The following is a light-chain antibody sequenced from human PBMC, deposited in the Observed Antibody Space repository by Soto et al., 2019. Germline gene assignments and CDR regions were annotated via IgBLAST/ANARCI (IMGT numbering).Light chain of an antibody. V-gene: IGKV3-15*01. CDR2: GAS. Sequence: EIVMTQSPATLSVSPGERATLSCRASQSVSSNFAWYQQKPGQAPRLLIYGASTRATAIPARFSGSGSGTEFTLTISSLQSEDFAVYYCQHYNNWPITFGPGTKVDIK. CDR3: QHYNNWPIT. J-gene: IGKJ3*01. CDR1: QSVSSN.